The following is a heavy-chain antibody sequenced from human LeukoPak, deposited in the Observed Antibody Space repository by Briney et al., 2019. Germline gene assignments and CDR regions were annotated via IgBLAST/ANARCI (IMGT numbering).Heavy chain of an antibody. CDR1: GFAFNNYV. D-gene: IGHD1-26*01. CDR2: ISGSGDST. CDR3: ARDSGSYWGNDYFDY. V-gene: IGHV3-23*01. Sequence: PGGSLRLSCAASGFAFNNYVMTWVRQAPGKGLDWFSAISGSGDSTYYADSVKGRFTISRDSSKSTMYLQMNSLRAEDTAVYYCARDSGSYWGNDYFDYWGQGTLDTVSS. J-gene: IGHJ4*02.